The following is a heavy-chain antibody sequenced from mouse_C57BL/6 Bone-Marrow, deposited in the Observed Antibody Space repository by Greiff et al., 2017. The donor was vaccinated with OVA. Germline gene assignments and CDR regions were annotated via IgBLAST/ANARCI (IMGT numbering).Heavy chain of an antibody. Sequence: DVQLVESGGDLVKPGGSLKLSCAASGFTLSSYGMSWVRQTPDKRLEWVATISSGGSYTYYPDSVKGRFTISRDNAKNTLYLQMSSLKSEDTAMYYCASGNWDGYFDVWGTGTTVTVSS. J-gene: IGHJ1*03. CDR2: ISSGGSYT. CDR3: ASGNWDGYFDV. D-gene: IGHD4-1*01. CDR1: GFTLSSYG. V-gene: IGHV5-6*01.